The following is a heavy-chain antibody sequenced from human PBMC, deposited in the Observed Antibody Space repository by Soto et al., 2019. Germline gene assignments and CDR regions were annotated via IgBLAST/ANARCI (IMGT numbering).Heavy chain of an antibody. Sequence: PSETLSLTCAVSGGSISSSNWWSWVRQPPGKGLEWIGEIYHSGSTNYNPSLKSRVTISVDKSKNQFSLRLSSVTAADTAVYYCASMSIAVAGRSDFDDWGQGTLVTVSS. CDR3: ASMSIAVAGRSDFDD. CDR1: GGSISSSNW. D-gene: IGHD6-19*01. CDR2: IYHSGST. J-gene: IGHJ4*01. V-gene: IGHV4-4*02.